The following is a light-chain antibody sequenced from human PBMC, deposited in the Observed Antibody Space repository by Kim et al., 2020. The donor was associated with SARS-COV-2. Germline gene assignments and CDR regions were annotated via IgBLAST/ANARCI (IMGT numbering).Light chain of an antibody. Sequence: EIVLTQSPGTLSLSPGERATLSCRASQSVSNSALAWYQQKPGQAPRVLIHGASNRATGFPDRFSGSGSGTDFTLTISRLEPEDFAVYYCQQYGTSPYTFGQGTKLEIK. J-gene: IGKJ2*01. CDR1: QSVSNSA. CDR2: GAS. V-gene: IGKV3-20*01. CDR3: QQYGTSPYT.